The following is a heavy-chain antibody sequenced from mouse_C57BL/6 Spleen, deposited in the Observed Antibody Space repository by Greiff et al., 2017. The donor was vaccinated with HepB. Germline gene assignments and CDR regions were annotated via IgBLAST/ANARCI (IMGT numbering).Heavy chain of an antibody. CDR2: ISNLAYSI. Sequence: VKVVESGGGLVQPGGSLKLSCAASGFTFSDYGMAWVRQAPRKGPEWVAFISNLAYSIYYADTVTGRFTISRENAKNTLYLEMSSLRSEDTAMYYCARSYGSSSAYFDVWGTGTTVTVSS. J-gene: IGHJ1*03. V-gene: IGHV5-15*01. D-gene: IGHD1-1*01. CDR1: GFTFSDYG. CDR3: ARSYGSSSAYFDV.